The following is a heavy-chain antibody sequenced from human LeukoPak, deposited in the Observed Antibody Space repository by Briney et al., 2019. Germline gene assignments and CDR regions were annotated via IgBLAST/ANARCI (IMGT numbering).Heavy chain of an antibody. Sequence: PGGSLRLSCAASGFTFSSYAMSWVRQAPGKGLEWVSGISGSGGSTYYADSVKGRFTISRDNSKNTLYLQMNSLRAEDTAVYYCAKDLWYSSSSLVVDWGQGTLVTVSS. CDR2: ISGSGGST. CDR3: AKDLWYSSSSLVVD. V-gene: IGHV3-23*01. CDR1: GFTFSSYA. J-gene: IGHJ4*02. D-gene: IGHD6-6*01.